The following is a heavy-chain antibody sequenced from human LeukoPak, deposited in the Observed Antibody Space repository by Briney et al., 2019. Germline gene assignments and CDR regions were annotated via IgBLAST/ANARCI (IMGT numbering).Heavy chain of an antibody. CDR1: GFTFSDYY. V-gene: IGHV3-11*01. J-gene: IGHJ4*02. CDR3: ARDPRNYDSSGYYDK. Sequence: GGSLRLSCAASGFTFSDYYMSWIRQAPGKGLEWVSYISSSGSTIYYADSVKGRFTISRDNAKNSLYLQKNSLRAEDTAVYYCARDPRNYDSSGYYDKWGQGTLVTVSS. CDR2: ISSSGSTI. D-gene: IGHD3-22*01.